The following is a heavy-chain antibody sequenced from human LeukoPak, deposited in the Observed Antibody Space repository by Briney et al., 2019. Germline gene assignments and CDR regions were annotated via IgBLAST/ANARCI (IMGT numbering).Heavy chain of an antibody. J-gene: IGHJ6*03. CDR1: GGTFSSYT. D-gene: IGHD2-8*01. Sequence: SVKVSCKASGGTFSSYTISWVRQAPGQGLEWMGRIVPILGIANYAQKFQGRVTITADKSTSTAYMELSSLRSEDTAVYYCARTYAPYYYYYYYMDVWGKGTTVTVSS. CDR3: ARTYAPYYYYYYYMDV. CDR2: IVPILGIA. V-gene: IGHV1-69*02.